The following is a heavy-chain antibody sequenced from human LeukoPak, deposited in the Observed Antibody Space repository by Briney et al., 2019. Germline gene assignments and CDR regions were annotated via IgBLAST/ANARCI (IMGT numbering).Heavy chain of an antibody. CDR2: IYHSGST. CDR3: ARSRIQLWNSPFDY. J-gene: IGHJ4*02. CDR1: GGSISSSNW. Sequence: PSETLSLTCAVSGGSISSSNWWSWVRQPPGKGLEWIGEIYHSGSTYYNPSLKSRVTISVDTSKNQFSLKLSSVTAADTAVYYCARSRIQLWNSPFDYWGQGTLVTVSS. D-gene: IGHD5-18*01. V-gene: IGHV4-4*02.